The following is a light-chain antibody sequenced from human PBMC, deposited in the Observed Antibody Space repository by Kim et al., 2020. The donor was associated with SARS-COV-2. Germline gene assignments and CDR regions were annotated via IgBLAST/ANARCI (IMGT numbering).Light chain of an antibody. Sequence: VSPGERATTYCRASQGVSSNLAWYQQKPGQAPRPLIYGASTRATGIPARFSGSGSGTDFTLTINSLQSEDFALYFCQQYNNWPPTFGQGTKVEIK. CDR1: QGVSSN. J-gene: IGKJ1*01. V-gene: IGKV3-15*01. CDR3: QQYNNWPPT. CDR2: GAS.